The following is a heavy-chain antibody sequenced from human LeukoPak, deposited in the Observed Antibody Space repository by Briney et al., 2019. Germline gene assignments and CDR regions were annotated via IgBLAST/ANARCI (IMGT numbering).Heavy chain of an antibody. V-gene: IGHV4-4*02. Sequence: SETLSLTCAVSGGSITSHNWWSWVRQPPGEGLEWIGEIYHGGNTNYNTSLEGRVTMSVDKSKNQFSLKVYSVTAADTAVYYCARHRAYSSSSPFDYWGQGTLVTVSS. CDR2: IYHGGNT. J-gene: IGHJ4*02. D-gene: IGHD6-6*01. CDR3: ARHRAYSSSSPFDY. CDR1: GGSITSHNW.